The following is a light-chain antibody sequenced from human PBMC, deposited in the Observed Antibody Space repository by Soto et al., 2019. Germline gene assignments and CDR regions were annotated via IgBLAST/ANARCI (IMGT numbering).Light chain of an antibody. CDR3: QQYNNWPPWT. CDR1: QSINNN. CDR2: GAY. J-gene: IGKJ1*01. V-gene: IGKV3-15*01. Sequence: IGMTQSPATLSVSPGERATLSCRASQSINNNLAWYQQKLGQAPRHLISGAYTWATGVPARFSGGGYGTEFTLTISSLQSEDFAVYYCQQYNNWPPWTFGQGTKVEIK.